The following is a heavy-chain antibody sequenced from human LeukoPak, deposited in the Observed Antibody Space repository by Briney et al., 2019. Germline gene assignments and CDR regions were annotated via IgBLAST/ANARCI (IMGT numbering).Heavy chain of an antibody. CDR2: ITSSSSNI. V-gene: IGHV3-21*01. D-gene: IGHD6-13*01. Sequence: GGSLRLSCAASGFSFSSYSMNWVRRAPGKGLEWVSSITSSSSNIYYAESVKGRFTISRDNAKNSLYLQMNSLRAEDTAVYYCARAYSSSCYNWGQGTLVTVSS. J-gene: IGHJ4*02. CDR1: GFSFSSYS. CDR3: ARAYSSSCYN.